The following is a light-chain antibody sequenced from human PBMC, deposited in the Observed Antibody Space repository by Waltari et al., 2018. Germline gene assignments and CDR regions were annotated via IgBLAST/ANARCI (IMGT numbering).Light chain of an antibody. CDR3: MQSTKDPWT. CDR2: KVT. V-gene: IGKV2D-29*02. CDR1: QSLLHSNGDTY. J-gene: IGKJ1*01. Sequence: DIVMTQTPLSLPVTPGEPASISCRSSQSLLHSNGDTYLHWYLQKPGQSPRLLIYKVTNRESGVPDRFSGSGSGTDFTLKISRVEPEDVGGYYCMQSTKDPWTFGQGTKVEIK.